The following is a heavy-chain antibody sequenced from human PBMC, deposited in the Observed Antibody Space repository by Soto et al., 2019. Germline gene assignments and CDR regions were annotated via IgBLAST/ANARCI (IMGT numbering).Heavy chain of an antibody. Sequence: EVQLVESGGGLVQPGGSLRLSCAASGFTFSSYWMTWVRQAPGKGLEWVAYIKQDGTEKNYVDSVKGRFTISRDNAKNSLYLQRNSLRAEDTAVYYCARARSRGDVWGQGTTVIVSS. V-gene: IGHV3-7*05. CDR1: GFTFSSYW. CDR3: ARARSRGDV. D-gene: IGHD2-2*01. J-gene: IGHJ6*02. CDR2: IKQDGTEK.